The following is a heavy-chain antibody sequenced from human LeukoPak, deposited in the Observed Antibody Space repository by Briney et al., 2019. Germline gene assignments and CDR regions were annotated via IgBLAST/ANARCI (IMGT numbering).Heavy chain of an antibody. V-gene: IGHV3-48*03. CDR2: IDISRSSI. D-gene: IGHD3-10*01. CDR1: GFNFSNYE. J-gene: IGHJ4*02. Sequence: GGSLRLSSAASGFNFSNYEMNWVRQAPGKGLEWVSYIDISRSSIYYADSVKGRFTISRDNSKNTLYLQMNSLRAEDTAVYYCAKDRRAGSYDYWGQGTLVTVSS. CDR3: AKDRRAGSYDY.